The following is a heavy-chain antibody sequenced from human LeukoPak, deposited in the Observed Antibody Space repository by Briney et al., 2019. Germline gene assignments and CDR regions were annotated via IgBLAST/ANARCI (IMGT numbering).Heavy chain of an antibody. D-gene: IGHD3-9*01. CDR1: GFTFSSYA. CDR3: ASLVYYDILTGYPNPSFDY. CDR2: ISYDGSNK. Sequence: PGGSLRLSCAASGFTFSSYAMHWVRQAPGKGLGWVAVISYDGSNKYYADSVKGRFAISRDNSKNTLYLQMNSLTAEDTAVYYCASLVYYDILTGYPNPSFDYWGQGTLVTVSS. J-gene: IGHJ4*02. V-gene: IGHV3-30*09.